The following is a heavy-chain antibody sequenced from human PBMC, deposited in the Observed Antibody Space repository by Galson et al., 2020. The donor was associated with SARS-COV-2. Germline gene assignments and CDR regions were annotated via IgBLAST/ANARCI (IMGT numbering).Heavy chain of an antibody. J-gene: IGHJ4*02. CDR1: GGSISSSSYY. CDR2: IYYSGST. D-gene: IGHD6-13*01. CDR3: ARDNDYVAAAGTGEFDY. Sequence: SQTLSLTCTVSGGSISSSSYYWGWIRQPPGKGLEWIGSIYYSGSTYYNPSLKSRVTISVDTSKNQFSLKLSSVTAADTAVYYCARDNDYVAAAGTGEFDYWGQGTLVTVSS. V-gene: IGHV4-39*07.